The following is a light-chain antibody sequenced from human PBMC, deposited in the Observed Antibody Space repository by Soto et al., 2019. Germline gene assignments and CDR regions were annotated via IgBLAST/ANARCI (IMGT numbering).Light chain of an antibody. J-gene: IGKJ4*02. CDR3: QQRRDWPRT. CDR2: DAS. V-gene: IGKV3-11*01. CDR1: QNLNSY. Sequence: EIVLTQSPATLSLSPGERATLSCRASQNLNSYLVWYQQKPGQAPRLLIYDASSRANGVPARFSGSGSETAFTLTIGSLQPEDFAIYYCQQRRDWPRTFGGGTKVE.